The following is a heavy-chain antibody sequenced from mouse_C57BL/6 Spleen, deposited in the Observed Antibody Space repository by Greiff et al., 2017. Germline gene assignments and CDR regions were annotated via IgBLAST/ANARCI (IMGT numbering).Heavy chain of an antibody. CDR2: IWSDGST. CDR3: ARHLTGRYYAMDY. Sequence: VQLKESGPGLVAPSPSLSITCTVSGFSLTSYGVHWVRQPPGKGLEWLVVIWSDGSTTYNSALKSRLSISKDNSKSQVFLKMNSLQTDDTAMYYCARHLTGRYYAMDYWGQGTSVTVSS. D-gene: IGHD4-1*01. CDR1: GFSLTSYG. V-gene: IGHV2-6-1*01. J-gene: IGHJ4*01.